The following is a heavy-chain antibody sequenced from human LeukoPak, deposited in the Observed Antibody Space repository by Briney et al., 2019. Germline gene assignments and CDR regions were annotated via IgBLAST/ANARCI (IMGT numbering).Heavy chain of an antibody. V-gene: IGHV4-30-4*01. CDR3: ARPYYYDSRIDP. J-gene: IGHJ5*02. Sequence: SETLSLTCTVSGVSISSGDYYWSWIRQPPGKGQEWIGYTYYSGSTYYNPSLKSRVTISVDTSKNQFSLKLSSVTAADTAVYYCARPYYYDSRIDPWGQRTLVTVSS. CDR2: TYYSGST. D-gene: IGHD3-22*01. CDR1: GVSISSGDYY.